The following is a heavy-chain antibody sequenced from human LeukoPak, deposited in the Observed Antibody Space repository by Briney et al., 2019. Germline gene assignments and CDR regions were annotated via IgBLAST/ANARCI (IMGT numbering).Heavy chain of an antibody. CDR3: ARRYYDNDGYFYFDY. CDR1: GYSFTSYW. D-gene: IGHD3-22*01. J-gene: IGHJ4*02. CDR2: IYPGDSDT. V-gene: IGHV5-51*01. Sequence: GESLQISCKGSGYSFTSYWIGWVRPMPGKGLEWMGVIYPGDSDTRYSPSFQGQVTISADKSTSTAYLQWSSLKASDTAMYYCARRYYDNDGYFYFDYWGQGTPVTVSS.